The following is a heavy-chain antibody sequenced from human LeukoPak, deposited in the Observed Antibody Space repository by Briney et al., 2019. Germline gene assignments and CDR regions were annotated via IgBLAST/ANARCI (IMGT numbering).Heavy chain of an antibody. CDR3: ARDPREYSSTWYGEYYIDI. CDR2: INPNSGGT. Sequence: ASVKVSCKASGDTFTSYSMHWVRQAPGQGLEWMGRINPNSGGTTYTQKFQGRVTMTRDKSISTAYMELYSLRSEDTAVYYCARDPREYSSTWYGEYYIDIWGKGTTVTVSS. D-gene: IGHD6-13*01. CDR1: GDTFTSYS. V-gene: IGHV1-2*06. J-gene: IGHJ6*03.